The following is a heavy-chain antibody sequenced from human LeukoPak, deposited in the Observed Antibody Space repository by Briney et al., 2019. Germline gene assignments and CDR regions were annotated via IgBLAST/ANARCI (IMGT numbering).Heavy chain of an antibody. V-gene: IGHV4-59*08. CDR3: ARQVQGWFDP. Sequence: SETLSLTCAVSGGSISSYYWSWIRQPPGKGLEWIGYIYYSGSTNYNPSLKSRVTISVDTSKNQFSLKLSSVTAADTAVYYCARQVQGWFDPWGQGTLVTVSS. J-gene: IGHJ5*02. CDR1: GGSISSYY. CDR2: IYYSGST.